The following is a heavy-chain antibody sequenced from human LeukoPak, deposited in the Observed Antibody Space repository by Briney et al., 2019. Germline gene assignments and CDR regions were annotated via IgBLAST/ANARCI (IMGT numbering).Heavy chain of an antibody. CDR2: IKQDGSEK. CDR3: GRDLGYSSGWWPLEY. D-gene: IGHD6-19*01. CDR1: GFTFSSYW. V-gene: IGHV3-7*01. Sequence: GGSLRLSCAASGFTFSSYWMSWVRQAPGKGLEWVANIKQDGSEKYYVDSVKGRFTISRDNAKNSLYLQMKSLGAEGTAVYYWGRDLGYSSGWWPLEYWGQGTLVTVSS. J-gene: IGHJ4*02.